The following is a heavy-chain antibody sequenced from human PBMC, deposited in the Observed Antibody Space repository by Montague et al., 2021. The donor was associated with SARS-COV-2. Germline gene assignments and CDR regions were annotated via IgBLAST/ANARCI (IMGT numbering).Heavy chain of an antibody. CDR2: INQDGSDK. J-gene: IGHJ4*02. D-gene: IGHD3-22*01. Sequence: SLRLSCAASGFTFRSSWISWVRQAPGTGLELVANINQDGSDKYYVDSVKGRFTISSDNAKNSLYLQLNSLRAEDTAVYYCARSRPGQYYDSGGYYFDYWGQGTLVTVSS. CDR3: ARSRPGQYYDSGGYYFDY. V-gene: IGHV3-7*03. CDR1: GFTFRSSW.